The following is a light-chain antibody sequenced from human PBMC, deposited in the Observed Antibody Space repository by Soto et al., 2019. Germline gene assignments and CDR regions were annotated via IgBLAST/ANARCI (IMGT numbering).Light chain of an antibody. Sequence: QSALTKPPSASGTPGQRATISCSGSSSNIGSNTVNWYQQLPGTAPKLLIYSNNQRPSGVPDRFSGSKSGTSASLAISGLQSEDEADYYCAAWDDSLNGYVFGTGTKVTV. CDR1: SSNIGSNT. CDR3: AAWDDSLNGYV. J-gene: IGLJ1*01. CDR2: SNN. V-gene: IGLV1-44*01.